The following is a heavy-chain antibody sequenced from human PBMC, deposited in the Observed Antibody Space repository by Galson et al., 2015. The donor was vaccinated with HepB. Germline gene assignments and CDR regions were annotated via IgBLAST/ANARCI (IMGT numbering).Heavy chain of an antibody. D-gene: IGHD5-18*01. Sequence: SLRLSCAASGFTFNSYWMHWVRQAPGKGLVWVSHINSDGGDTNYADSVKGRFAISRDNAKNTLYLQMNSLRAEDTAVYYCARVPLGRQLGYANAFDIWGQGTMVTVSS. V-gene: IGHV3-74*01. CDR1: GFTFNSYW. CDR2: INSDGGDT. J-gene: IGHJ3*02. CDR3: ARVPLGRQLGYANAFDI.